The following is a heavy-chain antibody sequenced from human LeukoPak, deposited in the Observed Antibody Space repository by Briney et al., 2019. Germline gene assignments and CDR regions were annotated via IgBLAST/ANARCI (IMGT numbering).Heavy chain of an antibody. Sequence: SVKVSCKASGGTFSSYAISWVRQAPGQGLEWMGGIIPIFGTANYAQKFRGRVTITTDESTSTAYMELSSLRSEDTAVYYCARAPVLRYFDWLQKGSYFDYWGQGTLVTVSS. D-gene: IGHD3-9*01. V-gene: IGHV1-69*05. CDR3: ARAPVLRYFDWLQKGSYFDY. CDR2: IIPIFGTA. CDR1: GGTFSSYA. J-gene: IGHJ4*02.